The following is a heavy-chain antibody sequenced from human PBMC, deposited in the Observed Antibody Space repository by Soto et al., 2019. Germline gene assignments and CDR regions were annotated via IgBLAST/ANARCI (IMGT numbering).Heavy chain of an antibody. J-gene: IGHJ6*02. CDR1: GFTFSSYA. Sequence: PGGSLRLSCAASGFTFSSYAMHWVRQAPGKGLEWVAVISYDGSNKYYANSVKGRFTISRDNSKNTLYLQMNSLIAEDTALFYCARDSSGSSYYYYYYGMDVWGQGTTVTVSS. V-gene: IGHV3-30-3*01. CDR2: ISYDGSNK. D-gene: IGHD6-19*01. CDR3: ARDSSGSSYYYYYYGMDV.